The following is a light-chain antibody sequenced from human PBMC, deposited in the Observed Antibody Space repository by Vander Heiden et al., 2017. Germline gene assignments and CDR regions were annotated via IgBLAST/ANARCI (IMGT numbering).Light chain of an antibody. CDR3: QQHNNWPRT. V-gene: IGKV3-15*01. J-gene: IGKJ1*01. CDR1: QSINTN. CDR2: GAS. Sequence: EIVMTQSPATLSVSPGERATLSCRASQSINTNLAWYQQKPVQAPRLLISGASTRATGIPARFSVSGSGTEFTLTISSLQSEDFAVYYCQQHNNWPRTFGQGTRVEIK.